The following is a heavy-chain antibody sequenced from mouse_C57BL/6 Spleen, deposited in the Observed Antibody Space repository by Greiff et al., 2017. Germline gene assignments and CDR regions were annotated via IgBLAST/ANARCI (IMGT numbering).Heavy chain of an antibody. J-gene: IGHJ2*01. Sequence: QVQLQQSGAELVRPGASVKLSCKASGYTFTDYYINWVKQRPGQGLEWIARIYPGSGNTYYNEKFKGKATLTAEKSSSTAYMQLSSLTSEDSAVYFCARWGIYYGNNYFDYWGQGTTLTVSS. CDR3: ARWGIYYGNNYFDY. V-gene: IGHV1-76*01. D-gene: IGHD2-1*01. CDR1: GYTFTDYY. CDR2: IYPGSGNT.